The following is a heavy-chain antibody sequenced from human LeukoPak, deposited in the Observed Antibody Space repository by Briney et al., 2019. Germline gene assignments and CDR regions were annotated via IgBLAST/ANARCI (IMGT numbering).Heavy chain of an antibody. D-gene: IGHD1-14*01. J-gene: IGHJ4*02. CDR3: TRYNNDHFDY. V-gene: IGHV3-33*01. CDR2: IAYDGSRA. Sequence: HAGGSLRLSCAGSGFTFGGYGMHWFRQTPGKGLEWVAVIAYDGSRAFHADSVKGRFTISRDNSKNTMSVQMDDLRAEDTAVYYCTRYNNDHFDYWGQGTLVTVSS. CDR1: GFTFGGYG.